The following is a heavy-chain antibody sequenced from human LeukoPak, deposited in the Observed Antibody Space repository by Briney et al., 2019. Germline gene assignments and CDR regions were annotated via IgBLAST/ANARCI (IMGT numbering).Heavy chain of an antibody. CDR3: AAASLTGYYMDHYYYYGMDV. CDR2: MNPTSGNT. V-gene: IGHV1-8*01. J-gene: IGHJ6*02. Sequence: ASVKVSCKASGYTFTSYDINWVRQATGQGLEWMGWMNPTSGNTGYAQKFQGRVTMTRNTSISTAYMELSSLRSEDTAVYYCAAASLTGYYMDHYYYYGMDVWGQGTTVTVSS. D-gene: IGHD3-9*01. CDR1: GYTFTSYD.